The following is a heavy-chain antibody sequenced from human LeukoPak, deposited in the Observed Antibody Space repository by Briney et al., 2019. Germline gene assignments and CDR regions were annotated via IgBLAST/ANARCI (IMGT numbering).Heavy chain of an antibody. Sequence: PGASLRLSCAASGFTFSSYAMSWVRQAPGKGLEWVSAISGSGGSTYYADSVKGRFTISRDNSKNTLYLQMNSLRAEDTAVYYCARGEFGELLYYYGMDVWGQGTTVTVSS. CDR2: ISGSGGST. CDR1: GFTFSSYA. CDR3: ARGEFGELLYYYGMDV. J-gene: IGHJ6*02. V-gene: IGHV3-23*01. D-gene: IGHD3-10*01.